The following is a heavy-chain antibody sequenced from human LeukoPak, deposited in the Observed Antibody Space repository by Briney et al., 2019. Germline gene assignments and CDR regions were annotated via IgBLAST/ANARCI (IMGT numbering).Heavy chain of an antibody. V-gene: IGHV3-7*01. D-gene: IGHD5-12*01. J-gene: IGHJ6*03. CDR1: GFTFNNYW. CDR2: IKPDGGEK. CDR3: ARDHTGYEYGSFTYHYQYMDV. Sequence: GGSLRLSCAASGFTFNNYWMSWVRQAPGKGLEWVANIKPDGGEKYYADSVKGRFTISRDNAKNSMYLQMNSLRADDTAVYYCARDHTGYEYGSFTYHYQYMDVWGKGTTVTISS.